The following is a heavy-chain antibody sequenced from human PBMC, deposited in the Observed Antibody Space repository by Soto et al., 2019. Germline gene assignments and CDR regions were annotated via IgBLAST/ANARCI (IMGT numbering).Heavy chain of an antibody. Sequence: QVQLVESGGGVVQPGRSLRLSCAPSGFSFSDFGMHWVRQAPGKGLDWVAAISPHGSNQYYGDSVKGRFSISRDHANNRLYLQMNNLKVEDSAIYYFAKETRSRAVTATRVNGMDVWGQGTTVTVS. D-gene: IGHD2-21*02. J-gene: IGHJ6*02. CDR2: ISPHGSNQ. V-gene: IGHV3-30*18. CDR1: GFSFSDFG. CDR3: AKETRSRAVTATRVNGMDV.